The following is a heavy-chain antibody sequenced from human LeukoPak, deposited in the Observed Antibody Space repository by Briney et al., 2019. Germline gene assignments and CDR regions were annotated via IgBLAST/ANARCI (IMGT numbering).Heavy chain of an antibody. CDR2: IKQDGSER. CDR1: GFTFSNYW. CDR3: AREFGWFLGFDY. J-gene: IGHJ4*02. Sequence: GGSLRLSCAASGFTFSNYWMTWVRQAPGRGLEWVANIKQDGSERYYVDSVKGRFTISRDSAKNSLYLQMKSLRVEDTAVYYCAREFGWFLGFDYWGQGTLVTVSS. D-gene: IGHD3-22*01. V-gene: IGHV3-7*04.